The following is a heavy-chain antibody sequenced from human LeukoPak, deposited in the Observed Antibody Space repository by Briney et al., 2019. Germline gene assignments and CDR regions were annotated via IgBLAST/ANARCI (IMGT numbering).Heavy chain of an antibody. CDR3: ARELPTGTDYFDS. Sequence: GGSLRLSCAASGFTFNNYWVGWVRQAPGKGLEWVANIKEDGSEKFYVDSVTGRFTISRDNAKNSLYLQMYTLRADDTGVYYCARELPTGTDYFDSWGQGTLVTVSS. D-gene: IGHD3-10*01. V-gene: IGHV3-7*01. J-gene: IGHJ4*02. CDR2: IKEDGSEK. CDR1: GFTFNNYW.